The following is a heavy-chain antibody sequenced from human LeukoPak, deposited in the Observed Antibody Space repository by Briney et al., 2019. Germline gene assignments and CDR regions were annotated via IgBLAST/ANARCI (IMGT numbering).Heavy chain of an antibody. CDR2: INHSGST. V-gene: IGHV4-34*01. J-gene: IGHJ6*03. CDR3: ARGHPYYYYYMDV. Sequence: SETLSLTCAVYGGSFSGYYRSWIRQPPGKGLEWIGEINHSGSTNYNPSLKSRVTISVDTSKNQFSLKLSSVTAADTAVYYCARGHPYYYYYMDVWGKGTTVTVSS. CDR1: GGSFSGYY.